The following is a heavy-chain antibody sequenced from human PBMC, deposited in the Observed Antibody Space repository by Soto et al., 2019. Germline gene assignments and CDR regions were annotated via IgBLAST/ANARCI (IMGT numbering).Heavy chain of an antibody. D-gene: IGHD6-19*01. CDR2: IYPGDSDT. Sequence: PGESLKISCNGSGYSFTSYWIGWVRQMPGKGLEWMGIIYPGDSDTRYSPSFQGQVTISADKSISTAYLQWSSLKASDTAMYYCARRGSIAVAGTGWNYYYCYGMDVWGQGTTVTVSS. CDR3: ARRGSIAVAGTGWNYYYCYGMDV. CDR1: GYSFTSYW. J-gene: IGHJ6*02. V-gene: IGHV5-51*01.